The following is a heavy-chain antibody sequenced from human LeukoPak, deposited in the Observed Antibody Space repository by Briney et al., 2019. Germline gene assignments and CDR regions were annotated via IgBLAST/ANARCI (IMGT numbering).Heavy chain of an antibody. Sequence: GGSLRLSCAASGFTFSSYAMHWVRQAPGKGLEWVAVISYDGSNKYYADSVKGRFTISRDNSKNELYLEMSSLRPEDTAIYYCAKDSAPFRGRNYKYVMDVWGQGTTVTVSS. D-gene: IGHD3-10*01. CDR1: GFTFSSYA. CDR3: AKDSAPFRGRNYKYVMDV. V-gene: IGHV3-30-3*01. CDR2: ISYDGSNK. J-gene: IGHJ6*02.